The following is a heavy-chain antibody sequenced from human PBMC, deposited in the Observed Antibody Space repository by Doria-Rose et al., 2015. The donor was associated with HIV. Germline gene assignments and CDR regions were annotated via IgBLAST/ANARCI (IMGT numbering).Heavy chain of an antibody. CDR3: ARIKSSGWYHKYYFDF. CDR1: GVSLSSPGMG. Sequence: QVTLKESGPVLVKPTETLTLTCTVSGVSLSSPGMGVSWIRQPPGKALEWLANIFSDDERSYKTSLKSRLTISRGTSKSQVVLTMTDMDPMDTATYYCARIKSSGWYHKYYFDFWGQGTLVIVSA. J-gene: IGHJ4*02. CDR2: IFSDDER. V-gene: IGHV2-26*01. D-gene: IGHD6-13*01.